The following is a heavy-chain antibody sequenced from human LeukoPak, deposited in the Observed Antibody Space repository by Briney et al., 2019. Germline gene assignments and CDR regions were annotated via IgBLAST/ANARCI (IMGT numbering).Heavy chain of an antibody. J-gene: IGHJ5*02. V-gene: IGHV1-18*01. CDR1: GYTFTSYG. Sequence: ASVKVSCKASGYTFTSYGISWVRQAPGQGLEWMGWISAYNGNTNYAQKFQGRVTMTEDTSTDTAYMELSSLRSEDTAVYYCAKAAYGYCSGGSCYGWFDPWGQGTLVTVSS. CDR2: ISAYNGNT. CDR3: AKAAYGYCSGGSCYGWFDP. D-gene: IGHD2-15*01.